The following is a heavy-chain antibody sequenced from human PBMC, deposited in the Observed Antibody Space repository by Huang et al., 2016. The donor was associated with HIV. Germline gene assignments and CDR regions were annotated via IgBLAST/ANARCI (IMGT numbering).Heavy chain of an antibody. J-gene: IGHJ2*01. CDR1: GGSFSGYY. D-gene: IGHD3-10*01. CDR2: INYRGST. Sequence: QVQLQQWGAGLLKPSETLSLTCAVYGGSFSGYYWSWIRQPPGKGLEWIGEINYRGSTNYNPSLRSRVTISVDTSKNQFSLKLSSVTAADTAVYYCARDSPRGVVRGVINYWHFDLWGRGTLVSVSS. V-gene: IGHV4-34*01. CDR3: ARDSPRGVVRGVINYWHFDL.